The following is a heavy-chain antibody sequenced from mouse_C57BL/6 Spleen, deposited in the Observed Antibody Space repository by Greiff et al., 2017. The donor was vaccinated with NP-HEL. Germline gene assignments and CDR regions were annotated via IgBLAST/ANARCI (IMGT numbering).Heavy chain of an antibody. J-gene: IGHJ2*01. D-gene: IGHD2-10*02. CDR3: ARGGYGNFPFDY. V-gene: IGHV1-50*01. CDR1: GYTFTSYW. Sequence: QVQLKQPGAELVKPGASVKLSCKASGYTFTSYWMQWVKQRPGQGLEWIGEIDPSDSYTNYNQKFKGKATLTVDTSSSTAYMQLSSLTSEDSAVYYGARGGYGNFPFDYWGQGTTLTVSS. CDR2: IDPSDSYT.